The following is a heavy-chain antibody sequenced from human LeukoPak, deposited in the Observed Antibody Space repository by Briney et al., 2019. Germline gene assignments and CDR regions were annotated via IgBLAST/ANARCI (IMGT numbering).Heavy chain of an antibody. D-gene: IGHD2-2*01. CDR3: ARVVRGADAFDI. CDR1: GYTFTCYG. Sequence: ASVKVSCKASGYTFTCYGLTWVRQAPGQGLEWMGWISAYYGNTNSAQKFQGRVTMTTDTSTSTAYMELRSLTSDDTAIYYCARVVRGADAFDIWGQGTMVTVSS. CDR2: ISAYYGNT. V-gene: IGHV1-18*01. J-gene: IGHJ3*02.